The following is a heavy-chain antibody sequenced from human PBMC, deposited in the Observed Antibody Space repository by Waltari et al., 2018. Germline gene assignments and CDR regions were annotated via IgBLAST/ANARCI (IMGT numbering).Heavy chain of an antibody. V-gene: IGHV4-59*01. CDR3: ASGAGGGWFDP. J-gene: IGHJ5*02. Sequence: QVQLQESGPGLVKPSETLSLTCTASGGPISSYYWSWIRQPPGKGLEWIGYIYYSGSTNYNPSLKSRFTISVDTSKNHFSLKLSSVTAADTAVYYCASGAGGGWFDPWGQGTLVTVSS. CDR2: IYYSGST. D-gene: IGHD3-16*01. CDR1: GGPISSYY.